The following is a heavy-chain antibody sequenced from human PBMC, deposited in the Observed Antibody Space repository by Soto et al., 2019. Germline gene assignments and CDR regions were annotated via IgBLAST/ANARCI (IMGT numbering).Heavy chain of an antibody. V-gene: IGHV4-4*02. J-gene: IGHJ4*02. Sequence: SETLSLTCAVSGFSISTSNWWSWVRQPPGKGLEWIGEIYHSGSTNYNPSLKSRVTVSEDKSKNQFSLRLSSVTAAYTAMYYCAGASVAGDFHYWGQGTLLTASS. D-gene: IGHD6-19*01. CDR2: IYHSGST. CDR3: AGASVAGDFHY. CDR1: GFSISTSNW.